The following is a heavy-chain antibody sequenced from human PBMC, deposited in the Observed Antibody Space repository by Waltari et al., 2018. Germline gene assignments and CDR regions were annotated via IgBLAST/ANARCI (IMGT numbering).Heavy chain of an antibody. CDR1: GGTFSSYA. D-gene: IGHD5-12*01. J-gene: IGHJ3*02. Sequence: QVQLVQSGAEVKKPGSSVKVSCKASGGTFSSYAISWVRQAPGQGLEWMGGIIPICGTANYAQKFQGRVTITADESTSTAYMELSSLRSEDTAVYYCVCRRDGYNGGAFDIWGQGTMVTVSS. V-gene: IGHV1-69*12. CDR3: VCRRDGYNGGAFDI. CDR2: IIPICGTA.